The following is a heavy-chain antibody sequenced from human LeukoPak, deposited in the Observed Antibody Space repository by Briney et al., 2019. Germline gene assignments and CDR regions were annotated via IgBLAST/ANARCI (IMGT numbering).Heavy chain of an antibody. CDR3: ARGGIAAAGTVPNWFDP. CDR2: INHSGST. Sequence: SETLSLTCAVYGGSFSGYYWSWIRQPPGKGLEWIGEINHSGSTNYNPSLKSRVTISVDTSKNQFSLKLSSVTAADAAVYYCARGGIAAAGTVPNWFDPWGQGTLVTVSS. V-gene: IGHV4-34*01. J-gene: IGHJ5*02. D-gene: IGHD6-13*01. CDR1: GGSFSGYY.